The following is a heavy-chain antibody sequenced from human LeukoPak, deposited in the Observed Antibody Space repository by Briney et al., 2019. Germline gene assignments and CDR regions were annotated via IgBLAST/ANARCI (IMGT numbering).Heavy chain of an antibody. J-gene: IGHJ6*03. V-gene: IGHV4-59*01. Sequence: SETLSLTCTVSGGSISNYHWSWIRQSPGKGLEWIGYIYYSGSTNYKPSLKSRVTISVDTSKNQFFLKLSSVTAADTAVYYCARGRFDYYDSSGYYRPREYYYYYYYMDVWGKGTTVTVSS. D-gene: IGHD3-22*01. CDR2: IYYSGST. CDR1: GGSISNYH. CDR3: ARGRFDYYDSSGYYRPREYYYYYYYMDV.